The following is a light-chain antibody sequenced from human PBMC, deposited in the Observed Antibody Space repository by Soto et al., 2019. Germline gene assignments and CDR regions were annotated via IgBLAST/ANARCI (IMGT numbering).Light chain of an antibody. J-gene: IGKJ1*01. CDR2: GAS. CDR1: QSISSN. CDR3: LQHNNWPRT. V-gene: IGKV3-15*01. Sequence: EIVMTQSPVTLSVSPGERATLSCRASQSISSNLAWYQHKTGQAPRLLIFGASTRATDVPARFSGSGSGTEFTLTISSLQSEDFAVYYCLQHNNWPRTFGQGTKVEVK.